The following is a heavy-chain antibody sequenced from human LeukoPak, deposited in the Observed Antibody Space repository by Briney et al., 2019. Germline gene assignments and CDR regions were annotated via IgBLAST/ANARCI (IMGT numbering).Heavy chain of an antibody. CDR2: IYYSGST. D-gene: IGHD6-19*01. Sequence: SETLSLTCTVSGGSISSYYWSWIRQPPGKGLEWIGYIYYSGSTNYNPSLKSRVTISVDTSKNQSSLKLSSVTAADTAVYYCARAVLYSSGWSFDYWGQGTLVTVSS. V-gene: IGHV4-59*01. CDR3: ARAVLYSSGWSFDY. J-gene: IGHJ4*02. CDR1: GGSISSYY.